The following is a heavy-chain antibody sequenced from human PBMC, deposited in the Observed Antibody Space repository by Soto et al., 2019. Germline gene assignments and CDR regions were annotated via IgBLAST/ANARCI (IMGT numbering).Heavy chain of an antibody. Sequence: SETLSLTCAAAGGSISSGGYSRCCIHRPPGKRPEGVGYNYHRGSTNYNPSRKRRVTIAVDRSKNRFSLKLSSVTAADTAVYYCARGVTIIQGLGGMDVWDQGTTVTVSS. D-gene: IGHD3-10*01. CDR2: NYHRGST. J-gene: IGHJ6*02. V-gene: IGHV4-30-2*01. CDR1: GGSISSGGYS. CDR3: ARGVTIIQGLGGMDV.